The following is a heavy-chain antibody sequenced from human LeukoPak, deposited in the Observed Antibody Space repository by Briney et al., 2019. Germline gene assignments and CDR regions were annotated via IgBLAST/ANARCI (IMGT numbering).Heavy chain of an antibody. CDR2: ISWNSGSI. V-gene: IGHV3-9*01. CDR3: AKDLYPSRHIVVVTAIYNGMDV. Sequence: GRPLRLFCAASGFIFDDYAMHGRQKAPGKGVEGFSGISWNSGSIGYADSVKGRFTISGDNDKNSLYLQMNSLRAEDTALYYCAKDLYPSRHIVVVTAIYNGMDVWGQGTTVTVSS. J-gene: IGHJ6*02. CDR1: GFIFDDYA. D-gene: IGHD2-21*02.